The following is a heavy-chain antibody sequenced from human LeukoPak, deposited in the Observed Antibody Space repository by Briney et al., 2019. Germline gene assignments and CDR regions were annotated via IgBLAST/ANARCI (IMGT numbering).Heavy chain of an antibody. CDR1: GGSISSGSYY. D-gene: IGHD5-12*01. Sequence: SETLSLTCTVSGGSISSGSYYWSWIRQPAGKGLEWIGRIYTSGSTNYNPSLKSRVTISVDTSKNQFSLKLSSVTAADTAVYYCARSSGYSGYGLPTPYFDYWGQGTLVTVSS. CDR3: ARSSGYSGYGLPTPYFDY. CDR2: IYTSGST. V-gene: IGHV4-61*02. J-gene: IGHJ4*02.